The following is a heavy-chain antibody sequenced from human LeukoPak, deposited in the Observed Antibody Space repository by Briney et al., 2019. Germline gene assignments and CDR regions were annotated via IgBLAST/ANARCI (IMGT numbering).Heavy chain of an antibody. Sequence: SVKVSCKASGGTFISYTISWVRQAPGQGREWMGRIIPILGIANYAQKFQGRGKITADKYTSTAYMELSSLRSEDTAVYYCARYDFWSGYYFDYWGQGTLVTVSS. J-gene: IGHJ4*02. CDR1: GGTFISYT. D-gene: IGHD3-3*01. CDR2: IIPILGIA. V-gene: IGHV1-69*02. CDR3: ARYDFWSGYYFDY.